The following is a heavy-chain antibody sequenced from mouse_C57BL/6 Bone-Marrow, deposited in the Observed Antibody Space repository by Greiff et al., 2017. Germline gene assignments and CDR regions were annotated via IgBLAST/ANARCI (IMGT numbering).Heavy chain of an antibody. CDR3: AKNPYEYDAWFAY. D-gene: IGHD2-4*01. J-gene: IGHJ3*01. CDR1: GFSLTSYG. V-gene: IGHV2-5*01. CDR2: IWRGGST. Sequence: QVQLQQSGPGLVQPSQSLSITCTVSGFSLTSYGVHWVRQSPGKGLEWLGVIWRGGSTAYNAAFMSRLSITKDNPKSQVFFKMNSLQADDTAIYYCAKNPYEYDAWFAYWGQGTLVTVSA.